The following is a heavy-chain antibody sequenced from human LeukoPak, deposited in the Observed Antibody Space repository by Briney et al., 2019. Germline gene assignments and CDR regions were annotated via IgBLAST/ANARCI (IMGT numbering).Heavy chain of an antibody. CDR2: ISYDGSNK. V-gene: IGHV3-30*03. CDR3: ARSPRQLVGVRKKNWFDP. Sequence: GRSLRLSCAASGFTFSSYGMHWVRQAPGKGLEWVAVISYDGSNKYYADSVKGRFTISRDNSKNTLYLQMNSLRAEDTAVYYCARSPRQLVGVRKKNWFDPWGQGTLVTVSS. CDR1: GFTFSSYG. D-gene: IGHD6-6*01. J-gene: IGHJ5*02.